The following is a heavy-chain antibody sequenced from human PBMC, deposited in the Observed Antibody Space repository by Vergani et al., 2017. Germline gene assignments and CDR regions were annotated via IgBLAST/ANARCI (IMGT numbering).Heavy chain of an antibody. Sequence: EVQLLESGGGLVQPGGSLRLSCAASGFTFSSYDMSWVRQAPGKGLEWVSAISGSGGSTYYADSVKGRFTISRDNSKNTLYLQMNSLRAEDTAVYYCAKGEMGGYDFWSGYMSGDYWGQGTLVTVSS. J-gene: IGHJ4*02. CDR1: GFTFSSYD. CDR3: AKGEMGGYDFWSGYMSGDY. CDR2: ISGSGGST. V-gene: IGHV3-23*01. D-gene: IGHD3-3*01.